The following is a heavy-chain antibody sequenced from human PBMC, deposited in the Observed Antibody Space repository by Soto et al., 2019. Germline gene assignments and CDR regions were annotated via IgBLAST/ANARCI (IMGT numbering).Heavy chain of an antibody. V-gene: IGHV3-73*01. CDR3: TRLISAAQDY. CDR1: GFVFKDSS. D-gene: IGHD3-10*01. CDR2: IRDRAFSYAT. J-gene: IGHJ4*02. Sequence: EVLLVESGGGLVQPGGSLKLSCAASGFVFKDSSIHLVRQASGKGLEWVGRIRDRAFSYATAYAASVKGRFTISRDDSTNTAYLQMNSLKTEDTAIYYCTRLISAAQDYWGQGTLVTVSS.